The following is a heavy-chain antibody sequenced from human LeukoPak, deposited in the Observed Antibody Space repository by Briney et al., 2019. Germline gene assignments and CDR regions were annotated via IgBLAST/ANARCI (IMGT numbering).Heavy chain of an antibody. J-gene: IGHJ3*02. CDR1: GSSFTNQW. Sequence: GGSLRLSCAPSGSSFTNQWMNWVRQAPGKGLEWVASIKGEGSVEHYVDYLKGRFNISRDNSKKSLYLQMSSLRVEDTALYYCASDALDIWGQGTLVTVSS. CDR2: IKGEGSVE. V-gene: IGHV3-7*01. CDR3: ASDALDI.